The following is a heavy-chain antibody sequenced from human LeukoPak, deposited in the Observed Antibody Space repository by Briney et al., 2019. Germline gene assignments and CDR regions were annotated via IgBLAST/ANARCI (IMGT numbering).Heavy chain of an antibody. CDR1: GFTFSSYD. CDR2: IGTAADT. V-gene: IGHV3-13*01. D-gene: IGHD1-7*01. CDR3: ARGPIVGITETKGYFDY. J-gene: IGHJ4*02. Sequence: GGSLRHSCAASGFTFSSYDMHWVRQAPGRGLEWVSSIGTAADTYSPGSVKGRFTISRENAKNSLYLQMNSLRAGDTAVYYCARGPIVGITETKGYFDYWGQGILVTVSS.